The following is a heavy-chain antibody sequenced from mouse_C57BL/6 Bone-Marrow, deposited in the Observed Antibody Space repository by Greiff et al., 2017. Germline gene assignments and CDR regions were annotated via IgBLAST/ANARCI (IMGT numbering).Heavy chain of an antibody. J-gene: IGHJ1*03. Sequence: VQLKQSGPELVKPGASVKIPCKASGYTFTDYNMDWVKQSHGKSLEWIGDINPSNGGTIYNQKFKGKATLTVDKSSSTAYMELRSLTSEYTAVYYCARGRMVTTSRYWYFDVWGTGTTVTVSS. CDR1: GYTFTDYN. D-gene: IGHD2-10*02. CDR3: ARGRMVTTSRYWYFDV. V-gene: IGHV1-18*01. CDR2: INPSNGGT.